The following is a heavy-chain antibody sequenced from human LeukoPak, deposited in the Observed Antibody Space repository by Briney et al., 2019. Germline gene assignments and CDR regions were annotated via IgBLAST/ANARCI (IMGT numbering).Heavy chain of an antibody. V-gene: IGHV4-4*09. J-gene: IGHJ4*02. CDR2: IYTSGST. CDR1: GGSISGYY. CDR3: ARAYSRSYSHFDD. D-gene: IGHD1-26*01. Sequence: SETLSLTCTVSGGSISGYYWSWIRQPPGKGLEWIGYIYTSGSTNYNPSLKSRVTITVDTSKNQFSLRLSSVTAADTAMYFCARAYSRSYSHFDDWGQGTLVTVSS.